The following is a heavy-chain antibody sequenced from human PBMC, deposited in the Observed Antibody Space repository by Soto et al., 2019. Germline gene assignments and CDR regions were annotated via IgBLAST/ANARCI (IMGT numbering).Heavy chain of an antibody. V-gene: IGHV3-20*04. CDR3: ARGEYYDSSGYYYFRAFDI. Sequence: GGSLRLSCAASGFTFDDYGMSWVRQAPGKGLEWVSGINWNGGSTGYADSVKGRFTISRDNAKNSLYLQMNSLRAEDTALYYCARGEYYDSSGYYYFRAFDIWGQGTMVTVSS. D-gene: IGHD3-22*01. CDR2: INWNGGST. CDR1: GFTFDDYG. J-gene: IGHJ3*02.